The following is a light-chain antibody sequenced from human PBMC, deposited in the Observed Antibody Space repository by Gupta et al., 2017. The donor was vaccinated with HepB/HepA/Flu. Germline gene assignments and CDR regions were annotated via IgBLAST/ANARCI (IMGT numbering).Light chain of an antibody. Sequence: EIVMTQSPASLSVSQGERATLSCTASQSISSNLAWYQQKTGQAPMLLIYGASTRATGFPARFSGSGSGTEFSLTISSLQSEDFAVYYCQQEKNWPLTFGRGTKVDIK. V-gene: IGKV3-15*01. J-gene: IGKJ4*01. CDR1: QSISSN. CDR2: GAS. CDR3: QQEKNWPLT.